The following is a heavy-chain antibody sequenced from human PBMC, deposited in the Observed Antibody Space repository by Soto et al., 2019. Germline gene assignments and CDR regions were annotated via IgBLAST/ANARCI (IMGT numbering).Heavy chain of an antibody. J-gene: IGHJ6*02. CDR2: IYYSGST. CDR3: ARRGVYSSSSGRAYPRGYGMDV. Sequence: SETLSLTCTVSGGSISSSSYYWGWIRQPPGKGLEWIGSIYYSGSTYYNPSLKSRATISVDTSKNQFSLKLSSVTAADTAVYYCARRGVYSSSSGRAYPRGYGMDVWGQGTTVTVSS. V-gene: IGHV4-39*01. D-gene: IGHD6-6*01. CDR1: GGSISSSSYY.